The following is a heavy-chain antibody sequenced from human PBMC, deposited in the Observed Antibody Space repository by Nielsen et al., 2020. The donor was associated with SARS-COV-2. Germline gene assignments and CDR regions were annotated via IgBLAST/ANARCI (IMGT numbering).Heavy chain of an antibody. CDR2: ISGSGGTT. CDR3: TSAPRSSVTPPWDY. CDR1: GFTFSSYT. Sequence: GESLKISCAASGFTFSSYTLSWVRQALGKGLEWVAGISGSGGTTDYADSAKGRFAITRDNSGNTLYLHMNSLRAEDTAVYYCTSAPRSSVTPPWDYWGQGILVTVSS. D-gene: IGHD4-17*01. V-gene: IGHV3-23*01. J-gene: IGHJ4*02.